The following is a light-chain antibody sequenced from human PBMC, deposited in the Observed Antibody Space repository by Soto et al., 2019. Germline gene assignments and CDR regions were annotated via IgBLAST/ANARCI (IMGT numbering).Light chain of an antibody. Sequence: IAITQSPATLSVSPGDRATLSCRASQSLSTNLAWYQQKPGQAPRLLIYGALNRATGIPARFSGSGSGTEFTLTISSLQSEDFAVYYCQQYNNWWTFGQGTRVEIK. V-gene: IGKV3-15*01. J-gene: IGKJ1*01. CDR2: GAL. CDR1: QSLSTN. CDR3: QQYNNWWT.